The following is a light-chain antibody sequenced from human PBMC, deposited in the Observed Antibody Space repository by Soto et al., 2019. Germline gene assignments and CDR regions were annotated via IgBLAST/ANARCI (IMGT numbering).Light chain of an antibody. CDR3: SSYTDSSTRL. CDR2: EVS. CDR1: SSDIGIYNY. V-gene: IGLV2-14*01. Sequence: QSVLTQPASVSGSPGQSITISCTGTSSDIGIYNYVSWYQQHPGKAPKLMIYEVSNRPSGVSNRFSGSKSGNTASLTISGLQAEDEADYYCSSYTDSSTRLFGGGTKVTVL. J-gene: IGLJ2*01.